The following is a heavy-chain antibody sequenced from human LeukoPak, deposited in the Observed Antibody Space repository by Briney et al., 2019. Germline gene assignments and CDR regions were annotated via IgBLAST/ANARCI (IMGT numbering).Heavy chain of an antibody. D-gene: IGHD2-8*01. CDR2: LEPSGNER. J-gene: IGHJ6*03. CDR1: GFTIGSHF. V-gene: IGHV3-7*03. CDR3: ARAPGVRYYYYMDV. Sequence: GGSLRLSCAVSGFTIGSHFMGWVRHLPGKGLQCVAILEPSGNERNYVDSVKGRFSISRDNAQNSLSLQMNSLRAEDTALYYCARAPGVRYYYYMDVWGKGTTVTVSS.